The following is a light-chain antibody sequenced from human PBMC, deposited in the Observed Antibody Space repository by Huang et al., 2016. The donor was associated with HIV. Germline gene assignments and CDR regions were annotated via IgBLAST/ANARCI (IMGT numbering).Light chain of an antibody. CDR3: QHYNNWPYT. V-gene: IGKV3-15*01. J-gene: IGKJ2*01. CDR1: QSVNSN. Sequence: EIEMTQSPATLSVSPGERATLSCRASQSVNSNLAWYQQKPCQAPRLLIFGASTRATGIPARFSGSGSGTEFTLTISSLQSEDFAVYYCQHYNNWPYTFGQGAKVEI. CDR2: GAS.